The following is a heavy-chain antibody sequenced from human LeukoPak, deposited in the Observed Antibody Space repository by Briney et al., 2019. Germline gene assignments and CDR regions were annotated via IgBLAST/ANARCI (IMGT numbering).Heavy chain of an antibody. J-gene: IGHJ6*02. CDR2: ISSSSSYI. CDR3: ARGDYGGNSPLLDYYYGMDV. V-gene: IGHV3-21*01. Sequence: PGGSLRLSCAASGFTFSSYSMNWVRQAPGKGLEWVSSISSSSSYIYYADSVKGRLTISRDNAKNSLYLQMSSLRAEDTAVYYCARGDYGGNSPLLDYYYGMDVWGQGTTVTVSS. CDR1: GFTFSSYS. D-gene: IGHD4-23*01.